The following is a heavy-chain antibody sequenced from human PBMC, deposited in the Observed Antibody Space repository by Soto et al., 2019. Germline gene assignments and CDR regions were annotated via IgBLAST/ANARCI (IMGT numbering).Heavy chain of an antibody. J-gene: IGHJ6*02. D-gene: IGHD3-10*01. CDR1: GGSISSGDYY. Sequence: SETLSLTCTVSGGSISSGDYYWSWIRQPPGKGLEWIGYIYYSGSTYYNPSLKSRVTISVDTSKNQFSLKLSSVTAADTAVYYCARLYGSGSFYSFSSSTEMDALGQDNTVPISS. CDR3: ARLYGSGSFYSFSSSTEMDA. CDR2: IYYSGST. V-gene: IGHV4-30-4*02.